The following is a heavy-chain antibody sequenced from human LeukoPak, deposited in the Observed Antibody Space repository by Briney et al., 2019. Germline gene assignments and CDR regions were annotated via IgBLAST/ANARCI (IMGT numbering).Heavy chain of an antibody. J-gene: IGHJ4*02. V-gene: IGHV3-23*01. CDR2: ISGSGGST. Sequence: LSGGSLRLSCAASGFIFSSYAMSWVRQAPGKGLEWVSTISGSGGSTYYADSVKGRFTISRDNSKNTVYLQMNSLRAEDTAVYYCAAAKGDYVLGFDYWGQGTLVTVSS. CDR1: GFIFSSYA. CDR3: AAAKGDYVLGFDY. D-gene: IGHD4-17*01.